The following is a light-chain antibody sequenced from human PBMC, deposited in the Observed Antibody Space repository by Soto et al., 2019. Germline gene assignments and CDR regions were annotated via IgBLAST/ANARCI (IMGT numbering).Light chain of an antibody. J-gene: IGKJ1*01. CDR2: TAS. V-gene: IGKV1-5*03. Sequence: IQMTQSPSTVSASVGDRVAISCRASQSIGIWLAWYQQKPGKAPRFLIYTASTLLGGVPSRFSGSGSGTEFTLTISSLQSEDFAIYFCQQYNNWPPDRTFGQGTKVEIK. CDR1: QSIGIW. CDR3: QQYNNWPPDRT.